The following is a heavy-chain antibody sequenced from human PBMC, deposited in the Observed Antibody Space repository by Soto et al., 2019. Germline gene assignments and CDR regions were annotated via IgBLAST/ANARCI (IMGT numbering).Heavy chain of an antibody. CDR2: VSGSGGST. CDR3: AKCSSSTSCYHLDY. CDR1: GFTFSSYA. V-gene: IGHV3-23*01. Sequence: EVQLLESGGGLVQPGGSLRLSCAASGFTFSSYAMSWVRQAPGKGLEWVSAVSGSGGSTYYADSVKGRFTISRDNSKNTLYLQMNSLRAEDTAVYYCAKCSSSTSCYHLDYWGQGTLVTVSS. D-gene: IGHD2-2*01. J-gene: IGHJ4*02.